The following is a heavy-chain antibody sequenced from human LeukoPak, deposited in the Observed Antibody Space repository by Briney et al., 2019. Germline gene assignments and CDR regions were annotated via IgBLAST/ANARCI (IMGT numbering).Heavy chain of an antibody. CDR3: ASRNYYRTRGYYYPYYFDY. D-gene: IGHD3-22*01. J-gene: IGHJ4*02. V-gene: IGHV3-23*01. Sequence: PGGSLRLSCAASGFTFSSSAMSWVRQVPRKGLEWVSGISASGGSTSYADSVRGRFTISRDNSKNTLYVQMNSLRDEDTAVYYCASRNYYRTRGYYYPYYFDYWGQGTLVTVSS. CDR1: GFTFSSSA. CDR2: ISASGGST.